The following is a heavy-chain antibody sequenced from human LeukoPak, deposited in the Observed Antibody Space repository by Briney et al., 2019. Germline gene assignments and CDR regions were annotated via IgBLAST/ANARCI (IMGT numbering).Heavy chain of an antibody. CDR1: GGTFSSYA. CDR2: IIPIFGTA. V-gene: IGHV1-69*13. CDR3: ARASEVVVPAAPTYDAFDI. D-gene: IGHD2-2*01. J-gene: IGHJ3*02. Sequence: WASVTVSCKASGGTFSSYAISWVRQAPGQGLEWMGGIIPIFGTANYAQKFQGRVTITADESTSTAYMELSSLRSEDTAVYYCARASEVVVPAAPTYDAFDIWGQGTMVTVSS.